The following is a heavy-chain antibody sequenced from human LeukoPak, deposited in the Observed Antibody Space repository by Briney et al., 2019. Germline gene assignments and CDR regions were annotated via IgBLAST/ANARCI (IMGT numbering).Heavy chain of an antibody. CDR2: ITGGHGAT. CDR3: ARDRSTDAISEY. CDR1: GFNFNTYT. V-gene: IGHV3-23*01. Sequence: GGSLRLSCSASGFNFNTYTLTWVRQTPGKRPEWLSAITGGHGATYYADSVRGRFTITRDNSRNTFYLDMSGLRPEDTAVYYCARDRSTDAISEYWGQGTLVAVSS. D-gene: IGHD1-1*01. J-gene: IGHJ4*02.